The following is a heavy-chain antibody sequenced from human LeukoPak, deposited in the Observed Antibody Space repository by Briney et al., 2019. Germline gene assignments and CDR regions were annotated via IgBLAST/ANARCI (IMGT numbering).Heavy chain of an antibody. Sequence: GASVKVSCKASGGTFSSYAISWVRQAPGQGLEWMGGVIPIFGTANYAQKFQGRVTITADESTSTAYMELSSLRSEDTAVYYCARGYYYDSSGYYYVHFDYWGQGTLVTVSS. D-gene: IGHD3-22*01. J-gene: IGHJ4*02. V-gene: IGHV1-69*13. CDR2: VIPIFGTA. CDR1: GGTFSSYA. CDR3: ARGYYYDSSGYYYVHFDY.